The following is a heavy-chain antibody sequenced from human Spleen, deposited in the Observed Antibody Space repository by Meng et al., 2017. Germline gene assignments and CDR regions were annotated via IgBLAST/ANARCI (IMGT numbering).Heavy chain of an antibody. CDR1: GASISNYY. CDR2: MYPTGTT. CDR3: ARSVGGVAAAGLFDY. Sequence: SETLSLTCNVAGASISNYYWSWIRQPAGKGLEWIGRMYPTGTTNYNPSLKSRVTMSLDTSKNQFSLKVSSVTAADTAVYYCARSVGGVAAAGLFDYWGQGTLVTVSS. D-gene: IGHD6-13*01. V-gene: IGHV4-4*07. J-gene: IGHJ4*02.